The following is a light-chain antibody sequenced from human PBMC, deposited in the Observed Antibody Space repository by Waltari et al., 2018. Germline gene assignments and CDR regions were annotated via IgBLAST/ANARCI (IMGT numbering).Light chain of an antibody. CDR3: QQRSNWPLT. CDR2: DAS. J-gene: IGKJ4*01. CDR1: QSVSTF. Sequence: EIVLTQSPATLSLSPGERATLPGRASQSVSTFLAWYQQKPGQAPRLLIYDASNRATGIPARFSGSGSGTDFTLTISSLDPEDFAVYFCQQRSNWPLTFGGGTKVEIK. V-gene: IGKV3-11*01.